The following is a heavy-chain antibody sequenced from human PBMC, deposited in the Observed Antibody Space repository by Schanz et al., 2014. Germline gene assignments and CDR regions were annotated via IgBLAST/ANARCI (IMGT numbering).Heavy chain of an antibody. CDR2: INPNSGGT. Sequence: QVQLLQSGAEVKKPGASVKVSCKASGYTFTGYYMHWVRQAPGQGLEWMGRINPNSGGTNYAQKFQGRVTMTRDTSISTAYMELSSLRSDDPAVYYCARELRLEYYFDYWGQGTLLTVSS. D-gene: IGHD4-17*01. CDR1: GYTFTGYY. J-gene: IGHJ4*02. V-gene: IGHV1-2*02. CDR3: ARELRLEYYFDY.